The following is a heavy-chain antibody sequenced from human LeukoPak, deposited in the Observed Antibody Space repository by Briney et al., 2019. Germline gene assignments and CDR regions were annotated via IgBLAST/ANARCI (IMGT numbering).Heavy chain of an antibody. V-gene: IGHV4-39*01. CDR2: ISYSGTT. Sequence: SETLSLTCSVSGGSISSSSYYWGWIRQPPGKGLEWIGAISYSGTTYYNPSLKSRVTISVDTSKNQFSLKLSSVTAADTAVYYCARQYGGYVFGYWGQGTLVTVSS. CDR1: GGSISSSSYY. CDR3: ARQYGGYVFGY. J-gene: IGHJ4*02. D-gene: IGHD5-12*01.